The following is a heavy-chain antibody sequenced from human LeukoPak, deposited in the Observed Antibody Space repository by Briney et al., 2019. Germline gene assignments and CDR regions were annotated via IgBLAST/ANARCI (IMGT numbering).Heavy chain of an antibody. CDR2: INTDGSST. CDR1: GFTFSGYW. Sequence: GGSLRLSCAASGFTFSGYWMHWVRQAPGKGLVWVSRINTDGSSTNYADSVKGRFTISRDNAKNTLYLQMNSLRDEDTAVYYCSRGYSYGKFDCWGQGTLVTVSS. J-gene: IGHJ4*02. V-gene: IGHV3-74*01. D-gene: IGHD5-18*01. CDR3: SRGYSYGKFDC.